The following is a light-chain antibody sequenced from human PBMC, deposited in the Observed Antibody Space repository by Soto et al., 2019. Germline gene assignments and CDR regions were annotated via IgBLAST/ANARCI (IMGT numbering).Light chain of an antibody. CDR1: ETVSSN. CDR3: QQYDKWVT. J-gene: IGKJ3*01. CDR2: GAS. Sequence: EIVMTQSPETLSVSPGETATLSCRASETVSSNLAWYQQKRGQAPRLLIHGASTRATGIPARFIGSGSGTEFTLTIISLQSEDFAVYYCQQYDKWVTFGPGTKVDLK. V-gene: IGKV3-15*01.